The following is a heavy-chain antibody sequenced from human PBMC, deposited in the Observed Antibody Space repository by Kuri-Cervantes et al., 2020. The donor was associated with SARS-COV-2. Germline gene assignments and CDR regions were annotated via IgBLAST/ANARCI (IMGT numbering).Heavy chain of an antibody. CDR3: AKTAGSGSYHYYYYYMDV. J-gene: IGHJ6*03. CDR2: IRYDGSNK. V-gene: IGHV3-30*02. D-gene: IGHD1-26*01. Sequence: GESLKISCAASGFTFSSYGMHWVRQAPGKGLGWVAFIRYDGSNKYYADSVKGRFTISRDNSKNTLYLQMNSLRAEDTAVYYCAKTAGSGSYHYYYYYMDVWGKGTTVTVSS. CDR1: GFTFSSYG.